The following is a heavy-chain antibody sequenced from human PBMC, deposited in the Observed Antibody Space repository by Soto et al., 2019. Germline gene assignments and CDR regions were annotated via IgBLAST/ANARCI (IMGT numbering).Heavy chain of an antibody. J-gene: IGHJ5*02. D-gene: IGHD3-3*01. CDR3: AKDPTHYDFWSGYPSWFDP. Sequence: PGGSLRLSCAASGFTFSSYAMSWVRQAPGKGLEWVSAISGSGGSTYYADSVKGRFTISRDNSKNTLYLQMNSLRAEDTAVYYCAKDPTHYDFWSGYPSWFDPWSQGTLVTVSS. CDR2: ISGSGGST. CDR1: GFTFSSYA. V-gene: IGHV3-23*01.